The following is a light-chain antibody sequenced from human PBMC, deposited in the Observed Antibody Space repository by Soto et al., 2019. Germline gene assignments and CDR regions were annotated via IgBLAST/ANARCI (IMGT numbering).Light chain of an antibody. CDR3: QLYGSTLS. J-gene: IGKJ4*01. V-gene: IGKV3-20*01. CDR2: GAS. Sequence: EIVLTQSLGTLSLSPGDGATLSCRAGQSVTSAYLAWYQQKPGQAPRLLIFGASTRATGIPDSLSDSGSGTDFTLIISRLEPEDFAVYYCQLYGSTLSFGIETKVELE. CDR1: QSVTSAY.